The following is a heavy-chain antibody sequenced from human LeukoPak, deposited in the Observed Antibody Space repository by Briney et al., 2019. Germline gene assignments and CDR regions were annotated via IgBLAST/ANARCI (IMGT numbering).Heavy chain of an antibody. CDR2: ICYSGTT. CDR1: GGSISSFC. D-gene: IGHD5-24*01. J-gene: IGHJ4*02. V-gene: IGHV4-59*12. CDR3: ARGIDAYKVGNF. Sequence: SETLSLTCTVSGGSISSFCWSWIRQPPGKGLEWIGYICYSGTTNYNPSLKSRVTISVDTSKNQFSLKMTSVTAADTAVYYCARGIDAYKVGNFWGQGALVTVSS.